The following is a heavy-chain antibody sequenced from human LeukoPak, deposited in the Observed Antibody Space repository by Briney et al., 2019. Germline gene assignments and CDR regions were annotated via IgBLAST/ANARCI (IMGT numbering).Heavy chain of an antibody. Sequence: PGGSLRLSCAASGFTFSTYSMNWVRQAPGKGLEWVSYISSSGDSIYYADSMKGRFTISRDNAKNSLYLEMSSLRYEDTAVYYCARDRLERRLDAFDIWGQGTVITVSS. CDR1: GFTFSTYS. CDR2: ISSSGDSI. D-gene: IGHD1-1*01. J-gene: IGHJ3*02. CDR3: ARDRLERRLDAFDI. V-gene: IGHV3-48*02.